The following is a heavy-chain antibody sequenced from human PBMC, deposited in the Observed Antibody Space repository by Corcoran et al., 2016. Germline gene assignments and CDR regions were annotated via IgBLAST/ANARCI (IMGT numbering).Heavy chain of an antibody. CDR2: IFSNDEK. V-gene: IGHV2-26*01. CDR1: GVSLSNARMG. D-gene: IGHD4-17*01. CDR3: AREDYGGNFDY. Sequence: QVTLKESGPVLVKPTETLTLTCTVSGVSLSNARMGVSWIRQPPGKALEWLAHIFSNDEKSYSTSLKSRLTISKDTSKSQVVLTMTNMDPVDTATDYCAREDYGGNFDYWGQGTLVTVSS. J-gene: IGHJ4*02.